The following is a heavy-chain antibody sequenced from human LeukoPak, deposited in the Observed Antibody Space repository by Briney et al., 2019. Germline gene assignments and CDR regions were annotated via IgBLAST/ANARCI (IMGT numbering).Heavy chain of an antibody. CDR3: ARVVYGYLYPFDY. Sequence: SETLSLTCTVSGGSISSYYWSWIRQPPGKGLEWIGYIYYTGSTNYNPSLKNRVTISVDTSKNQFSLKLSSVPAADTALYYCARVVYGYLYPFDYWGQGTLVTVSS. V-gene: IGHV4-59*01. J-gene: IGHJ4*02. CDR2: IYYTGST. D-gene: IGHD5-18*01. CDR1: GGSISSYY.